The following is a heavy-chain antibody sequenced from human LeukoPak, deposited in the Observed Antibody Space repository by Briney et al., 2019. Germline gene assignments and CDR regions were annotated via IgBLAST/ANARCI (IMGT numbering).Heavy chain of an antibody. J-gene: IGHJ4*02. CDR3: TRVGYIDEGIDY. CDR2: IKEDGTRK. D-gene: IGHD5-24*01. V-gene: IGHV3-7*04. Sequence: GGSLRLSCAASGFTFSSHWMTWVRQAPGKGLEWVANIKEDGTRKNYMDSVKGRFTISRDNAKNSLYLQMSGLRAEDTAIYYCTRVGYIDEGIDYWGQGTLVTVSS. CDR1: GFTFSSHW.